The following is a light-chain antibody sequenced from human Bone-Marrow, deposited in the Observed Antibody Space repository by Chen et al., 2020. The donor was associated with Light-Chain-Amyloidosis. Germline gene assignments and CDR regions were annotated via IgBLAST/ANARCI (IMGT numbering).Light chain of an antibody. CDR2: DDS. CDR1: NIGSRT. V-gene: IGLV3-21*02. CDR3: QVWDTSSDHVV. Sequence: SYVLTQPPSVSVAPGQTATITCGGTNIGSRTVHWYQQKPGQAPVVVVYDDSDRPSGIPERFSGSNSGNTATLTISRVDGGDEADYYCQVWDTSSDHVVFGGGTKLTVL. J-gene: IGLJ2*01.